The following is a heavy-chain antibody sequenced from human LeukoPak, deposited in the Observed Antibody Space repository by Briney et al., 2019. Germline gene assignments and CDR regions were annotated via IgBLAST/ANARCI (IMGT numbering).Heavy chain of an antibody. CDR1: GFTFSDYT. J-gene: IGHJ3*01. CDR2: ISSSSSFI. Sequence: GGSLRLSCAASGFTFSDYTMNWVRQAPGKGLEWVSSISSSSSFIYYLDSVKGRSTISRDNAKSSLYPQMNSLRAEDTAVYFCARRGLDDALDVWGQGTMVPVSS. V-gene: IGHV3-21*01. CDR3: ARRGLDDALDV.